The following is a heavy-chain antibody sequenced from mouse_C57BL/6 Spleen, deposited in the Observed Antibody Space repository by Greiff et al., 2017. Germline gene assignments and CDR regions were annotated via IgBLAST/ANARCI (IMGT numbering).Heavy chain of an antibody. J-gene: IGHJ3*01. CDR2: INPSSGYT. Sequence: QVQLQQSGAELARPGASVKMSCKASGYTFTSYTMHWVKQRPGQGLEWIGYINPSSGYTKYNQKFKDKATLPADKSSSTAYMHLSSLQSEDSAVYYCAREGAAGNYGAYWGQGTLVTVSA. V-gene: IGHV1-4*01. D-gene: IGHD2-1*01. CDR1: GYTFTSYT. CDR3: AREGAAGNYGAY.